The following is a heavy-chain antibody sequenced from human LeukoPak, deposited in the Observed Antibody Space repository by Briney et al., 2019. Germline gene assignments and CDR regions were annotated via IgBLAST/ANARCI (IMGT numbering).Heavy chain of an antibody. CDR2: IHPGDSDT. CDR1: GYSFTTYW. J-gene: IGHJ4*02. Sequence: GESLKISCKGSGYSFTTYWIGWVRQMPGKGLEWMGIIHPGDSDTRYSPSFQGQVTISADKSISTAYLQWSSLKASDTAMYYCARVPYYYDSSGYYYLYYFDYWGQGTLVTVSS. D-gene: IGHD3-22*01. CDR3: ARVPYYYDSSGYYYLYYFDY. V-gene: IGHV5-51*01.